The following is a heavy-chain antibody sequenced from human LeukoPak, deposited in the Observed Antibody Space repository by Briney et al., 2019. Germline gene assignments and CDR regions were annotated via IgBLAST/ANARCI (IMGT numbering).Heavy chain of an antibody. D-gene: IGHD3-10*01. CDR3: ARGFGDC. V-gene: IGHV3-7*04. CDR2: IKEDGSQK. Sequence: GGSLRLSCAASGFTFSRSWMIWVRQAPGKGLEWVANIKEDGSQKFYVDSVKGRFTISRGNARNSLYLQMSSLRAEDTAVYYCARGFGDCWGQGTLVTVSS. J-gene: IGHJ4*02. CDR1: GFTFSRSW.